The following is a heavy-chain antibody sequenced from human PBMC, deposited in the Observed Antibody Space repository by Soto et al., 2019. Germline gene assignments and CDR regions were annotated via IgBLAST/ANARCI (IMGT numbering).Heavy chain of an antibody. Sequence: ASVKVSFKASGYTFTSYDIYWLRQATGQGLEWMGWMNPNTGNSGYAQKFQGRVTMTSDTSISTAHMELSSLRSEDTAVYYCARRAETNGWNGFGADKYYFDFWGQGTLVTVYS. J-gene: IGHJ4*02. V-gene: IGHV1-8*01. CDR2: MNPNTGNS. CDR3: ARRAETNGWNGFGADKYYFDF. CDR1: GYTFTSYD. D-gene: IGHD1-1*01.